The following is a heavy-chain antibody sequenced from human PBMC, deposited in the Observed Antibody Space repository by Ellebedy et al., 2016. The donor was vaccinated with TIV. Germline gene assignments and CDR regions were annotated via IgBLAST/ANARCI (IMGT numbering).Heavy chain of an antibody. CDR1: GGSISSSSYY. Sequence: SETLSLTXTVSGGSISSSSYYWGWIRQPPGKGLEWIGSIYYSGSTYYNPSLKSRVTISVDTSKNQFSLKLSSVTAADTAVYYCALRTMTTKIDYWGQGTLVTVSS. CDR3: ALRTMTTKIDY. CDR2: IYYSGST. V-gene: IGHV4-39*07. J-gene: IGHJ4*02. D-gene: IGHD4-17*01.